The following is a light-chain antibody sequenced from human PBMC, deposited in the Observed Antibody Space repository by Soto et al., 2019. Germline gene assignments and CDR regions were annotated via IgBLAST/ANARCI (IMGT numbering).Light chain of an antibody. J-gene: IGKJ4*01. CDR1: QSVSSSY. CDR2: GAS. Sequence: EFVLTQSPGTLSLSPGERATLSCRASQSVSSSYLAWYQQKPGQAPRILIYGASTRATGIPDRFSGSGSGTDFTLTISRLEPEDFALYYWQQSCSSPPLTFGGGTKVEIK. CDR3: QQSCSSPPLT. V-gene: IGKV3-20*01.